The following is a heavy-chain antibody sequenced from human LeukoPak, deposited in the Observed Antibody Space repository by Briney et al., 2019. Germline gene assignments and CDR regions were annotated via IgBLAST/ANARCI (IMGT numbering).Heavy chain of an antibody. CDR2: ISSGGTTL. J-gene: IGHJ4*02. V-gene: IGHV3-48*03. CDR1: GFSFSSYE. Sequence: PGRSLRLSSAASGFSFSSYEMNWVRQAPGKGLEWGSYISSGGTTLYYADSVKGRFTISRDNVKNSLYLQMNSLSAEDTGVYYCARVKGSGWYEVDYWGQGTLVTVSS. D-gene: IGHD6-19*01. CDR3: ARVKGSGWYEVDY.